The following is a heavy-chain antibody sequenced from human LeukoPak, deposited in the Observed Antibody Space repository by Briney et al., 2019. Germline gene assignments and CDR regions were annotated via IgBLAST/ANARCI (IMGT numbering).Heavy chain of an antibody. CDR2: IKQDGSEK. Sequence: GGSLRLSCAASGFTFSSYSMNWVRQAPGKGLEWVANIKQDGSEKYYVDSVKGRFTISRDNAKNSLYLQMNSLRAEDTAVYYCARSSSSFANYYYYMDVWGKGTTVTVSS. CDR1: GFTFSSYS. CDR3: ARSSSSFANYYYYMDV. J-gene: IGHJ6*03. V-gene: IGHV3-7*01. D-gene: IGHD6-13*01.